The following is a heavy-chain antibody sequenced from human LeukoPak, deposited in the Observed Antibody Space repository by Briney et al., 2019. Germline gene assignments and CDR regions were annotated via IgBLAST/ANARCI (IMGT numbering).Heavy chain of an antibody. CDR1: GYRFTSYW. CDR3: ARRSRIAAHPYYSSSMDV. D-gene: IGHD6-6*01. J-gene: IGHJ6*03. Sequence: GESLKISCKGSGYRFTSYWIGWVRQMPGKGLEWMGIIYPGDSDTRYSPSFQGQVTISADKSISTAYLQWSSLKASDTAMYYCARRSRIAAHPYYSSSMDVWGKGTTVTVSS. CDR2: IYPGDSDT. V-gene: IGHV5-51*01.